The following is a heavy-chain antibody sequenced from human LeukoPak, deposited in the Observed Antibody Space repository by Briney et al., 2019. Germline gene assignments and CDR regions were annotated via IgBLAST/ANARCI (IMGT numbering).Heavy chain of an antibody. V-gene: IGHV3-48*04. CDR3: ARDHREGRLGAFDI. J-gene: IGHJ3*02. D-gene: IGHD6-25*01. CDR2: ISSSGSTI. CDR1: GFTFSSYA. Sequence: GGSLRLSCAASGFTFSSYAMSWVRQAPGKGLEWVSYISSSGSTIYYADSVKGRFTISRDNAKNSLYLQMNSLRAEDTAVYYCARDHREGRLGAFDIWGQGTVVTVSS.